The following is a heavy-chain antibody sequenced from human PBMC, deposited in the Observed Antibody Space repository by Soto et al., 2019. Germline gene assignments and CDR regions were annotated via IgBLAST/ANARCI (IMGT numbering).Heavy chain of an antibody. V-gene: IGHV5-51*01. CDR3: AIGGDWYFFDI. CDR1: GYSFTNYW. D-gene: IGHD2-21*02. J-gene: IGHJ3*02. Sequence: GESLKISCKGSGYSFTNYWIGWVRQLPGKGLEWMGVIYPGDSDTRYNPSFEGQVIISSDKSISTVYLQWSSPKASDTAMYYCAIGGDWYFFDIWAQGTMVTVSS. CDR2: IYPGDSDT.